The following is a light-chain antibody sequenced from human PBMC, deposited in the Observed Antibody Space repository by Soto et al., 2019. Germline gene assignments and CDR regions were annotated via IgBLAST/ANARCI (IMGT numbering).Light chain of an antibody. CDR3: QNYNRAPCT. CDR2: GAS. Sequence: DIQMTQSPSSLSASVGDRVTITCRASEDISNYLAWYQQKPGKVPKLLIYGASTLQSGVPSRFSGSGSGTDFTLTISSLQTEDVATYYCQNYNRAPCTCGQGTKVESK. J-gene: IGKJ1*01. V-gene: IGKV1-27*01. CDR1: EDISNY.